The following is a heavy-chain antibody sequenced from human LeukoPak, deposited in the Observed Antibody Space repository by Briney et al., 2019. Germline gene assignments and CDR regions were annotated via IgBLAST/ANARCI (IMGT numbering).Heavy chain of an antibody. CDR2: INPSGGST. Sequence: ASVKVSCKASGYTFTSYYMHWVRQAPGQGLEWMGIINPSGGSTSYAQKFQGRVTMTRDTSTSTVYMELSSLRSEDTAVYYCVREGVITPSFDYWGQGTLVTVSS. J-gene: IGHJ4*02. CDR1: GYTFTSYY. CDR3: VREGVITPSFDY. V-gene: IGHV1-46*01. D-gene: IGHD3-22*01.